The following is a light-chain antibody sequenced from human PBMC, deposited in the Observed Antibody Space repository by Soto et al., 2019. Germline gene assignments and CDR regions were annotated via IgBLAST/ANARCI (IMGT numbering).Light chain of an antibody. CDR1: QSVSSN. V-gene: IGKV3-15*01. CDR2: GAS. J-gene: IGKJ1*01. CDR3: QQYNTWPLT. Sequence: EIVMAQSPATLSVSPGERATLSCRASQSVSSNLAWYQQKPGQAPRLLIYGASTRATSIPARFSGSGSGTEFTLTINSLQSEDFAVYYCQQYNTWPLTFGQGTKVEIK.